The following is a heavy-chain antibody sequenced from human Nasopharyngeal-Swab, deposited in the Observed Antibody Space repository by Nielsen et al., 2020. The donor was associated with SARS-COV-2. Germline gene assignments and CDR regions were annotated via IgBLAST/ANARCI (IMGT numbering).Heavy chain of an antibody. CDR1: GFTFDDYA. CDR2: ISWNSGSI. D-gene: IGHD1-26*01. CDR3: ARGPLWGADY. V-gene: IGHV3-9*01. Sequence: SLKISCAASGFTFDDYAMHWVRQAPGKGLEWVSGISWNSGSIGYADSVKGRFTISRDNAKNSLYLQMNSLRAEDTAVYYCARGPLWGADYWGQGTLVTVSS. J-gene: IGHJ4*02.